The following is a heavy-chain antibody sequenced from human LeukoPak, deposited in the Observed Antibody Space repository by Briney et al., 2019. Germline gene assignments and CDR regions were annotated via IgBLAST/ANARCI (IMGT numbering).Heavy chain of an antibody. CDR1: GGSISSYY. CDR3: ASQGYTASYYFLDF. D-gene: IGHD1-26*01. J-gene: IGHJ4*02. Sequence: SETLSLTCDVSGGSISSYYWGWVRQPAGKGLEWLGRIYTTGTTHFNPALRSRLTMSVDTSKNQFSLKLTSVTAADTAVYLCASQGYTASYYFLDFWSRGTLVTVSS. CDR2: IYTTGTT. V-gene: IGHV4-4*07.